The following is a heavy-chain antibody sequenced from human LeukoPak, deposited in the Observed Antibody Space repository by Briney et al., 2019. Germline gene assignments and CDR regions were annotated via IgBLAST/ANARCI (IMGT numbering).Heavy chain of an antibody. CDR2: INPNSGGT. CDR1: GYTFTGYY. CDR3: ARGQQLDYYFDY. J-gene: IGHJ4*02. D-gene: IGHD6-13*01. Sequence: GASVKVSCKASGYTFTGYYMHWVRQAPGQGLEWMGWINPNSGGTNYAQKFQGRVTMARDASISTAYMELSRLRSDDTAVYYCARGQQLDYYFDYWGQGTLVTVSS. V-gene: IGHV1-2*02.